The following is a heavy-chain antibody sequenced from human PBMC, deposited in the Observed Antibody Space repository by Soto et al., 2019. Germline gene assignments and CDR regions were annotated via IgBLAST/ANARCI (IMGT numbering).Heavy chain of an antibody. J-gene: IGHJ4*02. D-gene: IGHD6-13*01. CDR1: GFTFSSYA. CDR3: ARETAGYTSTSAFDY. V-gene: IGHV3-21*01. Sequence: GGSLRLSCAASGFTFSSYAMSRVRQAPGKGLEWVSSISSTSTYIYYADSLKGRFTISRDNTKNSLYLQINSLRDEDTAVYYCARETAGYTSTSAFDYWGQGALVTVSS. CDR2: ISSTSTYI.